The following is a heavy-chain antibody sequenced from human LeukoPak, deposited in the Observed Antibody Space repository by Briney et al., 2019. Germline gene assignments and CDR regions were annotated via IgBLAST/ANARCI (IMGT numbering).Heavy chain of an antibody. Sequence: TGGSLRLSCVASGFPFSSYWMSWVRQAPGKCLEFVANMKEDGSVKNYVDSVKGRFTISRDNAENSVYLQMSSLRAEDTALYYCARDPGWSSFDIWGQGAMVTVSS. D-gene: IGHD2-15*01. J-gene: IGHJ3*02. V-gene: IGHV3-7*01. CDR1: GFPFSSYW. CDR3: ARDPGWSSFDI. CDR2: MKEDGSVK.